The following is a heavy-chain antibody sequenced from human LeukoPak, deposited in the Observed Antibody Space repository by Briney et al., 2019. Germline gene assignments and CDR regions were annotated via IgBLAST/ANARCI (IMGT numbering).Heavy chain of an antibody. V-gene: IGHV4-59*01. CDR2: IYYSGST. CDR3: VRSGIAADYFDY. CDR1: GGSISSYY. D-gene: IGHD6-13*01. Sequence: SETQSLTCTVSGGSISSYYWSWIRQPPGKGLEWIGYIYYSGSTNYNPSLKSRVTISVDTSKNQFSLKLSSVTAADTAVYYCVRSGIAADYFDYWGQGTLVTVSS. J-gene: IGHJ4*02.